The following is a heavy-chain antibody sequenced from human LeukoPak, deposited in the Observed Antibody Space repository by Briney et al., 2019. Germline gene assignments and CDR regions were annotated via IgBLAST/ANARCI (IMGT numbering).Heavy chain of an antibody. V-gene: IGHV3-21*01. Sequence: GGSLRLSCAASGFTFSSYSMNCVRQAPGKGLEWVSSISSSSSYIYYPDSVKGRFTISSDNSKNSLYLQMNSLRAEDTAVYYCARASSGWAVDLFYFDSWGQGTLVTVSS. J-gene: IGHJ4*02. D-gene: IGHD6-19*01. CDR1: GFTFSSYS. CDR2: ISSSSSYI. CDR3: ARASSGWAVDLFYFDS.